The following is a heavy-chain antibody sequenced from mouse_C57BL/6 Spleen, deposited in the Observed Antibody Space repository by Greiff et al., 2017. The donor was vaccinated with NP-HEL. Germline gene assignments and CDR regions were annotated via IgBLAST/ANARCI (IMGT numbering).Heavy chain of an antibody. CDR1: GYTFTDYE. CDR3: TRGGFLAY. V-gene: IGHV1-15*01. CDR2: IDPETGGT. J-gene: IGHJ3*01. Sequence: VQLQQSGAELVRPGASVTLSCKASGYTFTDYEMHWVKQTPVHGLEWIGAIDPETGGTAYNQKFKGKAILTADKSSSTAYMELRSLTSEDSAVYYCTRGGFLAYWGQGTLVTVSA.